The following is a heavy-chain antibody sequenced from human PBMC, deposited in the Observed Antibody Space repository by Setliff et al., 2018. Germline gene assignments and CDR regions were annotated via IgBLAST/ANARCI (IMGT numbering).Heavy chain of an antibody. CDR2: ISNDGGSI. CDR1: GFTFSSEA. J-gene: IGHJ4*02. D-gene: IGHD4-4*01. V-gene: IGHV3-23*03. CDR3: AKDLSTSITVGALDS. Sequence: GGSLRLSCAASGFTFSSEAMTWVRQGPGKGLEWVSIISNDGGSIYYADSVKGRFTLSRDNSENALFLQLNSLRAEDTALYYCAKDLSTSITVGALDSWGPGTLVTVSS.